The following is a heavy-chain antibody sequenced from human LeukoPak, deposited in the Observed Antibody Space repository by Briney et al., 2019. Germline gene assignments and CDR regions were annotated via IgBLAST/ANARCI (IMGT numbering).Heavy chain of an antibody. CDR2: ISWNSGSI. V-gene: IGHV3-9*01. CDR3: AKGPRWDITMVQGLVDY. CDR1: GFTFSGSA. J-gene: IGHJ4*02. D-gene: IGHD3-10*01. Sequence: PGGSLRLSCAASGFTFSGSAMHWVRQASGKGLGWVSGISWNSGSIGYTDSVKGRFTISRDNAKNSLYLQMNSLRAEDTALYYCAKGPRWDITMVQGLVDYWGQGTLVTVSS.